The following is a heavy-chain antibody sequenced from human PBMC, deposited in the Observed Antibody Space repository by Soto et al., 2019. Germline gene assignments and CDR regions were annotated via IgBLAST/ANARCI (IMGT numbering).Heavy chain of an antibody. CDR2: SHHSGSI. Sequence: SETLSRTCIDSGGSFSSGANYCSWIRQHPGKGLEWIGYSHHSGSISYNPSLKSRLSISVDTSKNQFSLYLSSVTAADTAIYYCAATTVTAAGYYYGIDVWRQGSTFPVSS. CDR3: AATTVTAAGYYYGIDV. V-gene: IGHV4-31*03. D-gene: IGHD2-21*02. CDR1: GGSFSSGANY. J-gene: IGHJ6*02.